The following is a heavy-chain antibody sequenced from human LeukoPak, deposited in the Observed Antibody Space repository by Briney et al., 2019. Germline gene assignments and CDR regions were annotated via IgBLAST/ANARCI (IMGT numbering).Heavy chain of an antibody. J-gene: IGHJ4*02. Sequence: SETLSLTCTVSGGSISSYYWSWIRQPPGKGLEWIGYIYYSGSTNYNPSLKSRVTISVDTSKSQFSPKLSSVTAADTAVYYCARNTKTSTNVDYWGQGTLVTVSS. CDR1: GGSISSYY. CDR2: IYYSGST. V-gene: IGHV4-59*08. CDR3: ARNTKTSTNVDY. D-gene: IGHD2-8*01.